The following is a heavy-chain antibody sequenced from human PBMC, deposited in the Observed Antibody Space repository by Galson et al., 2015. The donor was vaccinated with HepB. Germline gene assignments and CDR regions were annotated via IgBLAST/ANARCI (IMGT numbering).Heavy chain of an antibody. D-gene: IGHD2-2*01. V-gene: IGHV1-46*01. CDR2: INPSGGST. J-gene: IGHJ6*03. CDR3: ARDRQYQLLLWYMDV. CDR1: GYTFTSYY. Sequence: SVKVSCKASGYTFTSYYMHWVRQAPGQELEWMGIINPSGGSTSYAQKFQGRATMTRDTSTSTVYMELSSLRSEDTAVYYCARDRQYQLLLWYMDVWGKGTTVTVSS.